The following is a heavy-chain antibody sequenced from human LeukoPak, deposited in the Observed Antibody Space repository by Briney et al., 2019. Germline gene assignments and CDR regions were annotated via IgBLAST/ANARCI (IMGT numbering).Heavy chain of an antibody. Sequence: SQTLSLTCAISGDSVSSNSAAWNWIRQSPSRGLEWLGRTYYRSKWYNDYAVSVKSRITINPDTSKNQFSLQLNSVTPEDTAVYYCKGDGYNYRGVYFDYWGQGTLVTVSS. CDR2: TYYRSKWYN. V-gene: IGHV6-1*01. CDR1: GDSVSSNSAA. J-gene: IGHJ4*02. D-gene: IGHD5-24*01. CDR3: KGDGYNYRGVYFDY.